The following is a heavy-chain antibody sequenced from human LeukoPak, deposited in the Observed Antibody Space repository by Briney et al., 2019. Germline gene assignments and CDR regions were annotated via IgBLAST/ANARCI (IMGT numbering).Heavy chain of an antibody. CDR2: IAAGATST. Sequence: GGSLTLSCSASGFTGPSFAMAWVRQAPGKGLEWVSGIAAGATSTYYADSVKGRFTISRDNSRKTVHLQMNSLRAEDTAVYYCAKSYDSGGYPLGDYWGQRTLVTVSS. D-gene: IGHD3-22*01. CDR3: AKSYDSGGYPLGDY. V-gene: IGHV3-23*01. CDR1: GFTGPSFA. J-gene: IGHJ4*02.